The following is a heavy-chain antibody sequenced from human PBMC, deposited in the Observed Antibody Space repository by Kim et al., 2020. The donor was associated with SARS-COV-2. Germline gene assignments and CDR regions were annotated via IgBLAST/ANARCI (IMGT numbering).Heavy chain of an antibody. CDR2: FDPEDVET. Sequence: ASVKVSCKVSGYTLTELSIHWVRQSPGKGLEWVGGFDPEDVETAYGQDFQGRVTLSEDTSTDTVHMQLSNLRSEDTAVYYCAAAFLMTDTPGPPNPDEAFDLWGQGTMVVVSS. V-gene: IGHV1-24*01. J-gene: IGHJ3*01. D-gene: IGHD2-21*02. CDR3: AAAFLMTDTPGPPNPDEAFDL. CDR1: GYTLTELS.